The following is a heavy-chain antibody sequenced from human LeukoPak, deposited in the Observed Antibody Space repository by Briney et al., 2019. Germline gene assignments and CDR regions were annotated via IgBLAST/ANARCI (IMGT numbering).Heavy chain of an antibody. CDR3: ARDVSGIGRGIAANWFDP. J-gene: IGHJ5*02. V-gene: IGHV4-59*12. D-gene: IGHD6-13*01. CDR2: IYYSGST. Sequence: SETLSLTCTVSGGSISSYYWSWIRQPPGKGLEWIGYIYYSGSTNYNPSLKSRVTISVDTSKNQFSLKLSSVTAADTAVYYCARDVSGIGRGIAANWFDPWGQGTLVTVSS. CDR1: GGSISSYY.